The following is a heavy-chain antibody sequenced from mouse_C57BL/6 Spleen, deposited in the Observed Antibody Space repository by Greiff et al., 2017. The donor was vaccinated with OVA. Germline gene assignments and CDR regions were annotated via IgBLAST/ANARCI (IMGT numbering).Heavy chain of an antibody. V-gene: IGHV3-6*01. J-gene: IGHJ2*01. CDR2: ISYDGSN. Sequence: DVQLQESGPGLVKPSQSLSLTCSVTGYSITSGYYWNWIRQFPGNKLEWMGYISYDGSNNYNPSLKNRISITRDTSKNQFFLKLNSVTTEDTATYYCARGGLGLFDYWGQGTTLTVSS. D-gene: IGHD3-3*01. CDR1: GYSITSGYY. CDR3: ARGGLGLFDY.